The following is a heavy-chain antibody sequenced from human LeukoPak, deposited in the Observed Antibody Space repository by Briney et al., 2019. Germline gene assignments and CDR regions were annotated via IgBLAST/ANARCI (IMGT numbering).Heavy chain of an antibody. J-gene: IGHJ4*02. CDR3: ARGGSSGWGFFDY. D-gene: IGHD6-19*01. V-gene: IGHV4-34*01. CDR1: GFTVSSNY. Sequence: AGGSLRLSCAASGFTVSSNYMSWVRQAPGKGLKGIGEINHSGSTNYNPSLKSRVPISVDTSKNQFSLKLSSVTAADTAVYYCARGGSSGWGFFDYWGQGTLVTVSS. CDR2: INHSGST.